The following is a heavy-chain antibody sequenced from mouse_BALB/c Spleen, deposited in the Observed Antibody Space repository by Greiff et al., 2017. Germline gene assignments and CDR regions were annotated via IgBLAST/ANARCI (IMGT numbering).Heavy chain of an antibody. CDR3: TRREGGDY. CDR2: INPSNGGT. Sequence: QVHVKQSGAELVKPGASVKLSCKASGYTFTSYYMYWVKQRPGQGLEWIGEINPSNGGTNFNEKFKSKATLTVDKSSSTAYMQLSSLTSEDSAVYYCTRREGGDYWGQGTSVTVSS. CDR1: GYTFTSYY. J-gene: IGHJ4*01. V-gene: IGHV1S81*02.